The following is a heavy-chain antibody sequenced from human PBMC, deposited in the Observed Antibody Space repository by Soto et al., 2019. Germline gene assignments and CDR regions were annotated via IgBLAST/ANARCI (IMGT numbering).Heavy chain of an antibody. Sequence: ASVKVSCKASGYTFTSYYMHWVRQAPGQGLEWMGIINPSGGSTSCAQKFQGRVTMTRDTSTSTVYMELSSLRSEDTAVYYCARDFYYDSSGYVDDYWGQGTLVTVSS. J-gene: IGHJ4*02. D-gene: IGHD3-22*01. CDR1: GYTFTSYY. V-gene: IGHV1-46*01. CDR3: ARDFYYDSSGYVDDY. CDR2: INPSGGST.